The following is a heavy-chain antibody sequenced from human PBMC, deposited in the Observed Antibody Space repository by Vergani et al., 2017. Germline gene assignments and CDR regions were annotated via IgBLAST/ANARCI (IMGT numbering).Heavy chain of an antibody. CDR3: ANSPAYIYYDSLTGYYPTTPLFDY. Sequence: EVQLLESGGGLVQPGGSLRLSCAASGFTFSSYAMSWVRQAPGKGLEWVSAISGSGGSTYYADSVKGRFTISRDKSKNTLYLQMNSLRAEDTAVYYCANSPAYIYYDSLTGYYPTTPLFDYGGQGTLVTVSS. V-gene: IGHV3-23*01. CDR1: GFTFSSYA. J-gene: IGHJ4*02. D-gene: IGHD3-9*01. CDR2: ISGSGGST.